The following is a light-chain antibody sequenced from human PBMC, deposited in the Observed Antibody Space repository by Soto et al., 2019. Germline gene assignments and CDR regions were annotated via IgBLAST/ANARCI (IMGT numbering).Light chain of an antibody. V-gene: IGKV3D-15*03. CDR1: QSINTR. Sequence: MAQSPSTLSACVGDRVVITCRASQSINTRLAWYQHRPGQAPRLLIYQTSLRAAGIPARFSASGSGTDFTLTISDVQPEDFALYYCHQRQSWPRTFGQGTKVDIK. J-gene: IGKJ1*01. CDR3: HQRQSWPRT. CDR2: QTS.